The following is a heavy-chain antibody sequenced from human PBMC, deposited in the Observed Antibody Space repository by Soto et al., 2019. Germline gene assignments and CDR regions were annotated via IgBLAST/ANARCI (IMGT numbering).Heavy chain of an antibody. CDR2: IYWDDEK. CDR3: AQSSLYKEHGMDV. CDR1: GFSLTTSGVA. Sequence: QITLKESGPTLVKPTQTLTLTCTFSGFSLTTSGVAVGWIRQPPGKALQWLALIYWDDEKRYSPSLKSRLTITKDTSKDHVVLTMTNMDRVDTATYYCAQSSLYKEHGMDVWGQGTTVTVSS. D-gene: IGHD6-13*01. J-gene: IGHJ6*02. V-gene: IGHV2-5*02.